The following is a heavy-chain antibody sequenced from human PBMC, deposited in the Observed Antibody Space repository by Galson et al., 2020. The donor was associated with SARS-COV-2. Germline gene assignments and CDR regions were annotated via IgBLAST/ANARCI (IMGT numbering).Heavy chain of an antibody. D-gene: IGHD2-2*01. J-gene: IGHJ4*02. CDR3: AQSHGVPAAVTFDY. V-gene: IGHV4-61*01. CDR2: IYYSGIT. CDR1: GCSVCSGSYY. Sequence: SDTLSLTGPVSGCSVCSGSYYWSWIRQPPGKGLECIGYIYYSGITNYNPSLKSRVTISVDTSKNQFSLKLSSVTAADTAVYYCAQSHGVPAAVTFDYWGQGTLVTVSS.